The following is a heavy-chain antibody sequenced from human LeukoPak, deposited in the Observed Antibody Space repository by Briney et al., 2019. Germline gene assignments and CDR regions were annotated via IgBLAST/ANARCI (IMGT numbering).Heavy chain of an antibody. CDR2: ISRSSNNK. J-gene: IGHJ4*02. CDR3: ARVAEAAAFDY. D-gene: IGHD6-13*01. CDR1: GFTFSNYG. V-gene: IGHV3-21*01. Sequence: GGTLRLSCAASGFTFSNYGMNWVRQAPGKGLEWVSSISRSSNNKYYADSVKGRFTISRDNAKNSLYLQMNSLRAEDTAVYYCARVAEAAAFDYWGQGTLVTVSS.